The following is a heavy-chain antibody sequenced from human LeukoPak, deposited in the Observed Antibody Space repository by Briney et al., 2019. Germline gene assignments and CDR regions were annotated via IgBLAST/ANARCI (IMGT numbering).Heavy chain of an antibody. CDR2: INPNSGDP. Sequence: ASVKVSCKASGYTFTDSYIHWVRQAPGQGLEWMGRINPNSGDPNYPQNFQGRVTMTRDTSISTAYMEMSSLTSDDMAVYYCARSAGHCNNGVCFTDYYIDVWGTGTTVTVSS. CDR3: ARSAGHCNNGVCFTDYYIDV. J-gene: IGHJ6*03. CDR1: GYTFTDSY. V-gene: IGHV1-2*06. D-gene: IGHD2-8*01.